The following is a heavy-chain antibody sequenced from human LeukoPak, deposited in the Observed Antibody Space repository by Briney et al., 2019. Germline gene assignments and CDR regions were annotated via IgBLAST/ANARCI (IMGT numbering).Heavy chain of an antibody. CDR3: ARDGITPPGIFNFDY. D-gene: IGHD2-21*01. J-gene: IGHJ4*02. CDR2: IKYDGSKT. CDR1: GFTFSTYA. V-gene: IGHV3-30-3*01. Sequence: GGSLRLSCAASGFTFSTYALHWVRQAPGKGLEWVAAIKYDGSKTHYADSVKGRFTISRDNSKDTLYLQMNSLRAGDTAVYYCARDGITPPGIFNFDYWGQGTLVTVSS.